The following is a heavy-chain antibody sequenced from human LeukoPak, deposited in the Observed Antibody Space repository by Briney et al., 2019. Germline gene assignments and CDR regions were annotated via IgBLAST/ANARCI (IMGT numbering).Heavy chain of an antibody. Sequence: SETLSLTCTVTGASISSHYWSWIRQPPGKGLECIRSIYPGGSIDYNHSLKSRATISGDSSKNHLSLKLTSVTAADTATYYCVKVGYGSGTWGWFDPWGQGTLISVSA. D-gene: IGHD3-10*01. CDR2: IYPGGSI. CDR3: VKVGYGSGTWGWFDP. CDR1: GASISSHY. V-gene: IGHV4-59*11. J-gene: IGHJ5*02.